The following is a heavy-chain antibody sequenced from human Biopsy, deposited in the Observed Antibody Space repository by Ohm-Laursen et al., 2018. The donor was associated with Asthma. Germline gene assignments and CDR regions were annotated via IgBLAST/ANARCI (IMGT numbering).Heavy chain of an antibody. J-gene: IGHJ4*02. V-gene: IGHV3-53*01. CDR2: IYSGGTS. CDR3: ARGDSSNWSHYYFDY. CDR1: GFAVSRDH. Sequence: GSLRLSCAASGFAVSRDHMFWVRQAPGKGLEWVSVIYSGGTSHTADSVRGRLTISRDYSKNTLYLQMHSLRAEDTAVYYCARGDSSNWSHYYFDYWGQGTLVTASS. D-gene: IGHD3-22*01.